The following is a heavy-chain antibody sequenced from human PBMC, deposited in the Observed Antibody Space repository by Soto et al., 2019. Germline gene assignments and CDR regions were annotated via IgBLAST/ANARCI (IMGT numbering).Heavy chain of an antibody. Sequence: SETLSLTCAVYGGSFSGYYWSWIRQPPGKGLEWIGEINHSGSTNYNPSLKSRVTISVDTSKNQFSLKLSSVTAADTAVYYCARGGDSSSVRGYYGMDVWGQGTTVTVSS. CDR1: GGSFSGYY. D-gene: IGHD6-6*01. CDR2: INHSGST. J-gene: IGHJ6*02. CDR3: ARGGDSSSVRGYYGMDV. V-gene: IGHV4-34*01.